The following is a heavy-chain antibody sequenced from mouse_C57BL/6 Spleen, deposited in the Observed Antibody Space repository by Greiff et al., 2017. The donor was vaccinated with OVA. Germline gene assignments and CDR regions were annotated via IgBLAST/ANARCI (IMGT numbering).Heavy chain of an antibody. CDR3: ARPGVTTVVFDY. D-gene: IGHD2-1*01. CDR2: ISSGSSTI. CDR1: GFTFSDYG. Sequence: EVMLVESGGGLVKPGGSLKLSCAASGFTFSDYGMHWVRQAPEKGLEWVAYISSGSSTIYYADTVKGRFTISRDNAKNTLFLQMTSLRSEDTAMYYCARPGVTTVVFDYWGQGTTLTVSS. J-gene: IGHJ2*01. V-gene: IGHV5-17*01.